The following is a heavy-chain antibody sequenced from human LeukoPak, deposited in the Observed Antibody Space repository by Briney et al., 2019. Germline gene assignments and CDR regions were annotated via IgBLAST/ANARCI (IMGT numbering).Heavy chain of an antibody. CDR1: GFTFSFYG. CDR2: ISGSAGST. V-gene: IGHV3-23*01. CDR3: ARLLKGANSYDFPFHH. Sequence: PGGSLRLSCAASGFTFSFYGMSWVRQAPGQGLEWVSAISGSAGSTIYAESVKGRFIISRDNFKNTLYLQMNSLRGDDTAVYYCARLLKGANSYDFPFHHWGQGTVVTVSS. D-gene: IGHD3/OR15-3a*01. J-gene: IGHJ4*02.